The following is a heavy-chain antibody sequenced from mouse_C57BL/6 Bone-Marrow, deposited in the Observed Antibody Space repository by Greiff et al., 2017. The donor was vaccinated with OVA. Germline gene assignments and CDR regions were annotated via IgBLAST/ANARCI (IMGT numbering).Heavy chain of an antibody. CDR3: ARVPSFAY. J-gene: IGHJ3*01. D-gene: IGHD2-14*01. V-gene: IGHV5-6*02. Sequence: DVMLVESGGDLVKPGGSLKLSCAASGFTFSSYGMSWVRQTPDKRLEWVATISSGGSYTYYPDSVKGRFTISRDNAKNTLYLQMSSLKSEDTAMYYCARVPSFAYWGQGTLVTVSA. CDR2: ISSGGSYT. CDR1: GFTFSSYG.